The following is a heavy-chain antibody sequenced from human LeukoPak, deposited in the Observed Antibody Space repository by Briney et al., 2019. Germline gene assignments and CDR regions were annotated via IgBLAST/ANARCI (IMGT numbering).Heavy chain of an antibody. CDR3: ARSVVTLYWYFDL. Sequence: PSETLSLTCTASGGSFSGYDYNWIRQPPGKGLEWIGYIYYSGSTNYNPSLKSRVTISLGTSKNQFSLKLSSVTTADTAVYYCARSVVTLYWYFDLWGRGTLVTVSS. CDR2: IYYSGST. CDR1: GGSFSGYD. J-gene: IGHJ2*01. V-gene: IGHV4-59*01. D-gene: IGHD4-23*01.